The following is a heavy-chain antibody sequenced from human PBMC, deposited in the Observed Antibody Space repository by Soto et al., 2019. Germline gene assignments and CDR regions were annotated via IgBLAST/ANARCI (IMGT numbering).Heavy chain of an antibody. CDR1: GYSFTDYH. Sequence: GASVKVSCKASGYSFTDYHIHWVRQAPGQGLEWMGGIIPIFGTANYAQKFQGRVTITADKSTSTAYMELSSLRSEDTAVYYCARLVEMATMGPDYYYGMDVWGQGTTVTVSS. CDR2: IIPIFGTA. D-gene: IGHD5-12*01. CDR3: ARLVEMATMGPDYYYGMDV. J-gene: IGHJ6*02. V-gene: IGHV1-69*06.